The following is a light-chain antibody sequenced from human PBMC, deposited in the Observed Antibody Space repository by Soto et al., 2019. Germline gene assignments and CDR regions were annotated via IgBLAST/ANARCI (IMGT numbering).Light chain of an antibody. CDR1: HTVANF. J-gene: IGKJ4*01. CDR2: DVS. CDR3: QQRSNWPPT. V-gene: IGKV3-11*01. Sequence: DTVLIQSPATLSLSPGERATLSCRASHTVANFLAWYQHKPGQAPRLLIYDVSNGATGIPARFSGSGSGTDFILTISSLEPDDFAVYYCQQRSNWPPTFGGGTNVEI.